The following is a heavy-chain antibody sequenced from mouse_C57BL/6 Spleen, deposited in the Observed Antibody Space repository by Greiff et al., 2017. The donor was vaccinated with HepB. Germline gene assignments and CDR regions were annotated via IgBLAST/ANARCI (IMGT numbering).Heavy chain of an antibody. CDR1: GFTFSDYY. V-gene: IGHV5-12*01. CDR2: ISNGGGST. J-gene: IGHJ1*03. D-gene: IGHD2-3*01. CDR3: AVSYDGYSNFDV. Sequence: EVKLMESGGGLVQPGGSLKLSCAASGFTFSDYYMYWVRQTPEKRLEWVAYISNGGGSTYYPDTVKGRFTISRDNAENTLYLQMSRLRSEDTAMYYCAVSYDGYSNFDVWGTGTTVTVSS.